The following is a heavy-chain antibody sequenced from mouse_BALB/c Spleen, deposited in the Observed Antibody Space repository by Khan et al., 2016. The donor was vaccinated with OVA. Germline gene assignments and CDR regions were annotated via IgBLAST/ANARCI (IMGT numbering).Heavy chain of an antibody. D-gene: IGHD1-3*01. CDR3: SSNLGGSFAY. V-gene: IGHV5-6*01. J-gene: IGHJ3*01. Sequence: EVELLESGGDLVRPGESLKLSCEASGFTFSAYGMSWVRQSPDKRLEWVAPINSDGCYTYYPDSLKGRSIFSRDNAKNTLYLHMRSLTSEDTAMDYCSSNLGGSFAYWGQGTMVTVAA. CDR1: GFTFSAYG. CDR2: INSDGCYT.